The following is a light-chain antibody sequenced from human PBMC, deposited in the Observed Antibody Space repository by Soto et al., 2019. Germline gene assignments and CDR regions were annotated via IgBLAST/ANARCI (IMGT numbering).Light chain of an antibody. V-gene: IGKV3-11*01. CDR1: QSVRNY. Sequence: EIVLTKPPAILSFSPGARAPLSCRASQSVRNYLAWYQQKLGQAPSLLIYAASIRATGIPARFSAIRSGTVGTLTIGILEPEDDDVYDGQQRSNWPITFGQGTRLDI. J-gene: IGKJ5*01. CDR3: QQRSNWPIT. CDR2: AAS.